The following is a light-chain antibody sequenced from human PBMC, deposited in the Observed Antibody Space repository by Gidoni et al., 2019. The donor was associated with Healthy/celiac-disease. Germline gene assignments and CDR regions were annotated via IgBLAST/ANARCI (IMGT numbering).Light chain of an antibody. J-gene: IGLJ1*01. CDR3: AAWDDSLNGYV. Sequence: SVLTHPPPASGTPGQRVTISCSGSSSNIGSNTVNLYQQLPGTAPKLLIYSNNQRPSGVPDRFSGSKSGTSASLAISGLQSEDEADYYCAAWDDSLNGYVFGTGTKVT. CDR2: SNN. CDR1: SSNIGSNT. V-gene: IGLV1-44*01.